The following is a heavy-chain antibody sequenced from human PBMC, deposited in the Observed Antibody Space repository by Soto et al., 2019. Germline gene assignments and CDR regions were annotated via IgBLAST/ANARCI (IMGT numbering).Heavy chain of an antibody. Sequence: PGGSLRLSCAASGFTFSHAWMSWVRQAPGKGLEWVGRIKSKADGETKDYGAPVRGRFTISRDDAKDTLYLQMNSLRIEDTAVYYCCVVKRLDQPSTSGYWFEPWGPRT. CDR3: CVVKRLDQPSTSGYWFEP. CDR1: GFTFSHAW. J-gene: IGHJ5*02. CDR2: IKSKADGETK. D-gene: IGHD2-15*01. V-gene: IGHV3-15*01.